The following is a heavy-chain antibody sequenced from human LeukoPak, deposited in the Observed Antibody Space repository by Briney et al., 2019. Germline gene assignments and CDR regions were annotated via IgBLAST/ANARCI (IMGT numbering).Heavy chain of an antibody. J-gene: IGHJ3*02. CDR3: ARDRDSSSYDAFDI. CDR2: INPYSGGT. V-gene: IGHV1-2*02. D-gene: IGHD6-13*01. Sequence: ASVKVSCKASGYTFTGYDMHWVRQAPGQGVGGRGWINPYSGGTNYAQKFQGRVTMTRDTSISTAYMELSRLRSDDTAVYYCARDRDSSSYDAFDIWGQGTMVTLSS. CDR1: GYTFTGYD.